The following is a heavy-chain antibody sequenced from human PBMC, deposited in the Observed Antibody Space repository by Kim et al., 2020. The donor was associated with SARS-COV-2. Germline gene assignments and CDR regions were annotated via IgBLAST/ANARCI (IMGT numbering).Heavy chain of an antibody. J-gene: IGHJ4*02. D-gene: IGHD1-7*01. CDR2: INPNSGGT. Sequence: ASVKVSCKASGYTFTGYYMHWVRQAPGQGLEWMGRINPNSGGTNYAQKFQGRVTMTRDTSISTAYMELSRLRSDDTAVYYCARDKGRLYNWNSIDYWGQGTLVTVSS. CDR3: ARDKGRLYNWNSIDY. CDR1: GYTFTGYY. V-gene: IGHV1-2*06.